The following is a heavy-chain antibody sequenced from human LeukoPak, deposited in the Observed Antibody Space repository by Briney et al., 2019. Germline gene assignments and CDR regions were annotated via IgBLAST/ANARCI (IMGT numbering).Heavy chain of an antibody. CDR3: ARDMWFERDGMGV. V-gene: IGHV6-1*01. D-gene: IGHD3-10*01. J-gene: IGHJ6*02. CDR1: GDSVSSNSAT. Sequence: SQTLSLTCAISGDSVSSNSATRNWIRQSPSRGLEWLGRTYSRSKWYNDYAVSVKGRISINPDTSKNQISLQLNSVTPEDTAVYYCARDMWFERDGMGVWGQGTRVTVSS. CDR2: TYSRSKWYN.